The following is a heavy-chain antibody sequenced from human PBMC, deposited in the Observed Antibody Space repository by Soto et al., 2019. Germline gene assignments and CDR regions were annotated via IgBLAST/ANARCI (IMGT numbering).Heavy chain of an antibody. J-gene: IGHJ3*02. V-gene: IGHV4-59*01. CDR2: IYYSGST. CDR3: AGRPLGYCSGGSCYSNAHAFDI. Sequence: SETLSLTCTVSGGSISSYYWSWIRQPPGKGLEWIGYIYYSGSTNYNPSLKSRVTISVDTSKNQFSLKLSSVTAADTAVYYCAGRPLGYCSGGSCYSNAHAFDIWGQGTMVTVSS. D-gene: IGHD2-15*01. CDR1: GGSISSYY.